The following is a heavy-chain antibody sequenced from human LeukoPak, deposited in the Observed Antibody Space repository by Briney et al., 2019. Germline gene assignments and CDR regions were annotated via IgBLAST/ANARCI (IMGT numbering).Heavy chain of an antibody. V-gene: IGHV3-7*03. CDR3: ARDQYDTWSRRGNFDP. D-gene: IGHD3-3*01. Sequence: GGSLRLSCVASGFTFGKYWMSWVRQAPGKGLEWVAHIKLDGSEKNYVDSVKGRFTISRDNTKNSLYLQMNSLRAEDTAVFYCARDQYDTWSRRGNFDPWGQGTLVIVSS. CDR1: GFTFGKYW. J-gene: IGHJ5*02. CDR2: IKLDGSEK.